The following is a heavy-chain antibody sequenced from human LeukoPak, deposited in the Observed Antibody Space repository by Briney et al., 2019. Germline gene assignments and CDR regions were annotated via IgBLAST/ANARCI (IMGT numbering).Heavy chain of an antibody. V-gene: IGHV3-30*18. J-gene: IGHJ4*02. Sequence: GGSLRLSCAASGFTFSSYGMHWVRQAPGKGLEWVAVISYDGSNKYYADSVKGRITISRDNSKNTLYLQMNSLRAEDTAVYYCAKDSLRYCSSTSCYDLDYWGQGTLVTVSS. D-gene: IGHD2-2*01. CDR1: GFTFSSYG. CDR3: AKDSLRYCSSTSCYDLDY. CDR2: ISYDGSNK.